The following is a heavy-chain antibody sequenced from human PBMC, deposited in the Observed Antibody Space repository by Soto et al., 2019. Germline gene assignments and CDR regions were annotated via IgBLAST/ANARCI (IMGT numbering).Heavy chain of an antibody. Sequence: GGSLRLSCAASGFTFSSYEMNWVRQAPGKGLEWVSYISSSGSTIYYADSVKGRFTISRDNAKNSLYLQMNSLRAEDTAVYYCARVRLAYCGGECPPYYYGMDVWGQGTTVTVSS. J-gene: IGHJ6*02. CDR2: ISSSGSTI. V-gene: IGHV3-48*03. CDR3: ARVRLAYCGGECPPYYYGMDV. CDR1: GFTFSSYE. D-gene: IGHD2-21*01.